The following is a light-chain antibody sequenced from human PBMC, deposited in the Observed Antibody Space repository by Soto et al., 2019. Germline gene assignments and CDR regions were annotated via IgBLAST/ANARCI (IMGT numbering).Light chain of an antibody. CDR1: QAINSY. J-gene: IGKJ4*01. Sequence: IQLTQSPSSLSASVGDRVTITCRASQAINSYLAWYQQEPGKAPKLLIYGGSTLQSGVPSRFSGSGSGTDFTLTISSLQPEDFATYYCQHLYAFPLTFGGGTKVEI. CDR2: GGS. V-gene: IGKV1-9*01. CDR3: QHLYAFPLT.